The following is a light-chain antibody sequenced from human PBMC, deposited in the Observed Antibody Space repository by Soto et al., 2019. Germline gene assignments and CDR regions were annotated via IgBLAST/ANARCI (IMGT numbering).Light chain of an antibody. CDR1: QSVSTY. CDR3: QQRSNWPPVFT. V-gene: IGKV3-11*01. J-gene: IGKJ3*01. CDR2: DPS. Sequence: EIVLTQSPATLSLSPGERATLSCRASQSVSTYLAWYQQKPGQAPRLLIYDPSNRATGIPARFIGSGSGTDFTPTISSLDPEDFAVYYCQQRSNWPPVFTFGPGTKVDIK.